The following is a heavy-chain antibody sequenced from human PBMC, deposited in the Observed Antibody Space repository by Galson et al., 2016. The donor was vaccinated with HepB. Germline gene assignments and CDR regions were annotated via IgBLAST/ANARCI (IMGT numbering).Heavy chain of an antibody. D-gene: IGHD4-11*01. V-gene: IGHV1-69*13. Sequence: SVKVSCKASGGTFSSYGISWVRQAPGQGLEWMGGTTPIFGTANYAQKFQGRVTITADESTSTAYMELSSLRSEDTAVYYCARDHGDSNYVAGYWGQGTLVTVSS. CDR1: GGTFSSYG. CDR2: TTPIFGTA. CDR3: ARDHGDSNYVAGY. J-gene: IGHJ4*02.